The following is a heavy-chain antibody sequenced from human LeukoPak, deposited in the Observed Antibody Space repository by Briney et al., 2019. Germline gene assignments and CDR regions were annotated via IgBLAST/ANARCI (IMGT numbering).Heavy chain of an antibody. CDR1: GFTFSSYA. CDR2: INGSGGST. D-gene: IGHD6-19*01. V-gene: IGHV3-23*01. J-gene: IGHJ4*02. Sequence: PGGSLRLSCAASGFTFSSYAMSWVRQAPGKGLEWVSDINGSGGSTYYADSVKGRFTISRDNSKNTLYLQMNSLRAEDTAVYYCAKDPARLAGQGVDYWGQGTLVTVSS. CDR3: AKDPARLAGQGVDY.